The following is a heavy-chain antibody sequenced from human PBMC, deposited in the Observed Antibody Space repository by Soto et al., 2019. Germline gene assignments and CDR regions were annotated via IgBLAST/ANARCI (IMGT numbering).Heavy chain of an antibody. Sequence: SETLSLTCAVYGGSFSGYYWSWIRQPPGKGLEWIGEINHSGSTNYNPSLKSRVTISVDTSKNQFSLKLRSVTAADTAVYYCVRGITIDAPDKYHFDSWGQGNLVTVS. J-gene: IGHJ4*02. CDR2: INHSGST. CDR3: VRGITIDAPDKYHFDS. CDR1: GGSFSGYY. V-gene: IGHV4-34*01. D-gene: IGHD3-10*01.